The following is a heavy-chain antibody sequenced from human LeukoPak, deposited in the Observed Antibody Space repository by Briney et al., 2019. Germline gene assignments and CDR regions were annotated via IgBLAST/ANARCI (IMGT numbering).Heavy chain of an antibody. D-gene: IGHD3-9*01. CDR3: ARTLTGYNYYMDV. CDR2: FHSGGSN. J-gene: IGHJ6*03. V-gene: IGHV4-4*07. CDR1: GGSISNYY. Sequence: SETLSLTCTVSGGSISNYYWSWIRQPAGKGLEWIGRFHSGGSNYYNPSLKSRVTMSADTSKNQFSLKLTSVTAADTAVYYCARTLTGYNYYMDVWGTGPRPPYP.